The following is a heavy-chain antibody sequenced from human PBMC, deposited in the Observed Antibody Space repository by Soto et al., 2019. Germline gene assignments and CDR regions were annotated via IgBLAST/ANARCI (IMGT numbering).Heavy chain of an antibody. CDR1: GFTFISYG. J-gene: IGHJ4*02. CDR2: ISYDGSNK. Sequence: PGGSLILSCAASGFTFISYGMHWVRQAPGKGLEWVAVISYDGSNKYYADSVKGRFTISRDNSKNTLYLQMNSLRAEDTAVYYCAKERGPYYFDYWGQGTLVTVSS. CDR3: AKERGPYYFDY. D-gene: IGHD6-25*01. V-gene: IGHV3-30*18.